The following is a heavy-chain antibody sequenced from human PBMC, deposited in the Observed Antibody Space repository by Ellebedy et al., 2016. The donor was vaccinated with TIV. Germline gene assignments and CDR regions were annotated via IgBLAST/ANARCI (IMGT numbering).Heavy chain of an antibody. D-gene: IGHD3-22*01. Sequence: GESLKISCAASGITFSNYGMNWVRQAPGKGLAWVSSMSSSPTYIYYADSVKGRFTISRDNAKNSLYRQMNSLRAEDTAVYYCARQTYYSDAYGYYAFDYWGQGTLVTVSS. CDR3: ARQTYYSDAYGYYAFDY. J-gene: IGHJ4*02. V-gene: IGHV3-21*01. CDR2: MSSSPTYI. CDR1: GITFSNYG.